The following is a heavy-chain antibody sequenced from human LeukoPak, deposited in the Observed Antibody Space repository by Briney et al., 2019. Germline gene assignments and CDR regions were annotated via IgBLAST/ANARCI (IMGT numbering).Heavy chain of an antibody. CDR3: ARGGRGTIFGVVIGRHYYFDH. CDR1: GGSFSGYY. J-gene: IGHJ4*02. Sequence: PSETLSLTCAVYGGSFSGYYWSWIRQPPGKGLEWIGEINHSGGTNYNPSLKSRVTISVDTSKNQFSLKLSSVTAADTAVYYCARGGRGTIFGVVIGRHYYFDHWGQGTLVTVSS. CDR2: INHSGGT. V-gene: IGHV4-34*01. D-gene: IGHD3-3*01.